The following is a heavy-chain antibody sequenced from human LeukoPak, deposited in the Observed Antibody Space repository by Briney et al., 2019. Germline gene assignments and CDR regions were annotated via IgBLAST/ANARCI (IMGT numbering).Heavy chain of an antibody. V-gene: IGHV4-39*01. CDR3: TRHRRSENYPRYPDY. CDR2: IFYSGTT. Sequence: QPSATLSLTCTVSGGSISSSSYYWGWIRQPPGKGPEWLGSIFYSGTTYYSPSLKSRVTISVDTSRDHFSLRLNSVTAADTAVYYCTRHRRSENYPRYPDYWGQGTLVTVSS. J-gene: IGHJ4*02. D-gene: IGHD2-2*02. CDR1: GGSISSSSYY.